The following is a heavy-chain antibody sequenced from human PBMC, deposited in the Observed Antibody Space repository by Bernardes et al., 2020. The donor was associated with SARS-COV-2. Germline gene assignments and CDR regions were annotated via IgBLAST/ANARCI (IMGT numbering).Heavy chain of an antibody. D-gene: IGHD3-3*01. CDR3: ARHIMASITIFGVVRAGNWFDP. CDR2: FDPEDGET. Sequence: ASVKASCKVSGYTLTELSMDWVRQAPGKGLEWMGGFDPEDGETIYAQKFQGRVTMTEDTSTDTAYMELSSLRSEDTAVYYCARHIMASITIFGVVRAGNWFDPWGQGTLVTVSS. V-gene: IGHV1-24*01. CDR1: GYTLTELS. J-gene: IGHJ5*02.